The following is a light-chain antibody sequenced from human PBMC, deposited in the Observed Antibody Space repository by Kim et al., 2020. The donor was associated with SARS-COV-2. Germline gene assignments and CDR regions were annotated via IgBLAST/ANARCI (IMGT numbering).Light chain of an antibody. V-gene: IGLV4-69*01. CDR1: SGHNNYA. CDR3: QTWGTGIAV. CDR2: VNSDGSH. J-gene: IGLJ7*01. Sequence: QLVLTQSPSASASLGASVKLTCTLSSGHNNYAIAWHQQQPEKGPRYLMKVNSDGSHSKGDGIPDRFSGSGSGAERYLTISSLQSEDEGDYYCQTWGTGIAVFGGGTQLTVL.